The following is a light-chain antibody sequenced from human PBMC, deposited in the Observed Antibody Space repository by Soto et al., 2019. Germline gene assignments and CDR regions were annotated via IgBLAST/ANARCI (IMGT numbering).Light chain of an antibody. CDR2: KAS. Sequence: DIQMTQSPSTLSGSVGDRVTITCRASQTISSWLAWYQQKPGKAPKLLIYKASTLKSGVPSRFSGSGSGAEFTLTISSMQPDDFATYYCQHYNSYSERFGKGTK. J-gene: IGKJ1*01. V-gene: IGKV1-5*03. CDR1: QTISSW. CDR3: QHYNSYSER.